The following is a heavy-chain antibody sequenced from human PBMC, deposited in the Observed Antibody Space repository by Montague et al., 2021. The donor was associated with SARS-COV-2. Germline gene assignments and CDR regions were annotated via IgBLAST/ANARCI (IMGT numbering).Heavy chain of an antibody. CDR3: TRDYRSIVGDGLDI. CDR2: ISTSAYTT. CDR1: GFTFSNYD. Sequence: SLRLSCAASGFTFSNYDMNWVRQAPGKGPEWISYISTSAYTTSYAGPVKGRFTISSDNGKNSLYLQMNSLRVENTAVYYFTRDYRSIVGDGLDIWGQGTKVTVSS. D-gene: IGHD3-16*02. V-gene: IGHV3-48*03. J-gene: IGHJ3*02.